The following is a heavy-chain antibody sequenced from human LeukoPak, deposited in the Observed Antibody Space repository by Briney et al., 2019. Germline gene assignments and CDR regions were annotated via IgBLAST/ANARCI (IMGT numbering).Heavy chain of an antibody. Sequence: PGGSLRLSCAASGFTVSSNYMSWVRQAPGKGLEWVSVIYSGGSTYYADSVKGRFTISRDNSKNTLYLQMNSLRAEDTAVYYCARDRTGITGTEDAFDIWGQGTMVTVSS. D-gene: IGHD1-7*01. CDR2: IYSGGST. CDR1: GFTVSSNY. V-gene: IGHV3-53*01. CDR3: ARDRTGITGTEDAFDI. J-gene: IGHJ3*02.